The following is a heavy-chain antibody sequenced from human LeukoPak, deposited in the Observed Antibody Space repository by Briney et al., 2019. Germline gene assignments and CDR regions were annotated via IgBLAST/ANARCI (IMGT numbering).Heavy chain of an antibody. CDR3: AKDEGNYDFTNYFDY. J-gene: IGHJ4*02. D-gene: IGHD3-22*01. V-gene: IGHV3-30*02. CDR2: IRYDGSNK. CDR1: GFTFSSYG. Sequence: GGSLRLSCAASGFTFSSYGMRWVRQAPGKGLEWVAFIRYDGSNKYYADSVKGRFTISRDNSKNTLYLQMNSLRAEDTAVYYCAKDEGNYDFTNYFDYWGQGTLVTVSS.